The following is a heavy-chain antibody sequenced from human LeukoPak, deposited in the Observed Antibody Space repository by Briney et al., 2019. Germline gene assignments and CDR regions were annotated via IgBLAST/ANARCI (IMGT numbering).Heavy chain of an antibody. J-gene: IGHJ4*02. D-gene: IGHD6-19*01. Sequence: ASVKVSCKASGYTFTSYYMHWVRQAPGQGLEWMGIINPSGGSTSYAQKFQGRVTMTRDTSTSTAYMELRSLRSDDTAVYYCARAIIAVADFDYWGQGTLVTVSS. CDR1: GYTFTSYY. CDR3: ARAIIAVADFDY. CDR2: INPSGGST. V-gene: IGHV1-46*01.